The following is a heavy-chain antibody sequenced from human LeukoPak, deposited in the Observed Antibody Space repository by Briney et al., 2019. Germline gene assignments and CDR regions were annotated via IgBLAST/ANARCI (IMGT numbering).Heavy chain of an antibody. D-gene: IGHD1-26*01. J-gene: IGHJ4*02. V-gene: IGHV3-9*01. CDR1: GFTFDGYA. CDR3: AKDLYSGSYLLDY. CDR2: ISWNSGSI. Sequence: PGRSLRLSCAASGFTFDGYAMHWVRQAPGKGLEWVSGISWNSGSIGYADSVKGRFTISRDNAKNSLYLQMNSLRAEDTALYYCAKDLYSGSYLLDYWGQGTLVTVSS.